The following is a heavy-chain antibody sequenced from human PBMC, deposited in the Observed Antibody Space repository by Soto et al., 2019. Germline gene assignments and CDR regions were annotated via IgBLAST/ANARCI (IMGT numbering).Heavy chain of an antibody. CDR2: IIPILGTA. D-gene: IGHD2-15*01. Sequence: QVQLVQSGAEVKKPGSSVKVSCKASGGTFSSYAISWVRQAPGQGLEWMGGIIPILGTANYAQKFQGRVTITADESTSTAYMELSSLRSEDTAVYYCARYSDIVVVVDATDYYYYGMDVWGQGTTVTVSS. J-gene: IGHJ6*02. CDR3: ARYSDIVVVVDATDYYYYGMDV. V-gene: IGHV1-69*01. CDR1: GGTFSSYA.